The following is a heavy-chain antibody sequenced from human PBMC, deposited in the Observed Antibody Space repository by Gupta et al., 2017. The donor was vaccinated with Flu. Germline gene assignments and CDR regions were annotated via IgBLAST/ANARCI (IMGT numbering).Heavy chain of an antibody. CDR2: ISSSSSYI. CDR1: GFTFSSYS. J-gene: IGHJ4*02. D-gene: IGHD3-22*01. Sequence: EVQLVESGGGLVKPGGSLSLSCSASGFTFSSYSMNWVLQAPGKGLEWVSSISSSSSYIYYADSVKGRFTISRDNAKNSLYLQMNSLRAEDTAVYYCARDYSDDPGHWGQGTLVTVSS. CDR3: ARDYSDDPGH. V-gene: IGHV3-21*01.